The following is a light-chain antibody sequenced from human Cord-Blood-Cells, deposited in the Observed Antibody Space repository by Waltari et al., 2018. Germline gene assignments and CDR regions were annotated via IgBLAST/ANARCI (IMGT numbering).Light chain of an antibody. V-gene: IGKV3-20*01. CDR2: GAS. CDR3: QQYGSSRT. CDR1: QSVSSNY. J-gene: IGKJ1*01. Sequence: EIVLTQSPGTLSLSPGERATLSCRASQSVSSNYLAWYQQKPGQAPRPLIYGASSRATGIADRFSGSGSGTDFTLTISRLEPEDFAVYYCQQYGSSRTFGQGTKVEIK.